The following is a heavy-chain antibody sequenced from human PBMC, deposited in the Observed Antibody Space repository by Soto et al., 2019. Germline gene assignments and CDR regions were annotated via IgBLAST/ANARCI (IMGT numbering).Heavy chain of an antibody. CDR2: IDYSGTA. Sequence: PSETLSLTCTVSSGSISVTNVFWGWVRQPPGKGLEWIGNIDYSGTAYFSPSLATRVTFHVDTYKNQFSLTLYSVTAADTAVYYCARITGRHLDYWGQGILVTV. CDR3: ARITGRHLDY. D-gene: IGHD1-20*01. CDR1: SGSISVTNVF. V-gene: IGHV4-39*01. J-gene: IGHJ4*02.